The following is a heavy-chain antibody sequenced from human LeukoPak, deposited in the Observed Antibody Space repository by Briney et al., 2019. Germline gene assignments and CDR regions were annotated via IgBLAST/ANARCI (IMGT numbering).Heavy chain of an antibody. V-gene: IGHV1-69*13. CDR2: IIPIFGTA. Sequence: SVKVSCKASGGTFSSYAISWVRQAPGQGLEWMGGIIPIFGTANYAQKFQGRVTITADESTSTAYMELSSLRSGDTAVYYCATAAANFNGFLEWFDPWGQGTLVTVSS. CDR1: GGTFSSYA. J-gene: IGHJ5*02. D-gene: IGHD2-8*01. CDR3: ATAAANFNGFLEWFDP.